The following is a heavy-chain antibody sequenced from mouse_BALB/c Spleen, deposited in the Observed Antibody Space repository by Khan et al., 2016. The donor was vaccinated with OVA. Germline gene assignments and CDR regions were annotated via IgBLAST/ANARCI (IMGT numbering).Heavy chain of an antibody. CDR1: GFTFSAYG. D-gene: IGHD4-1*01. J-gene: IGHJ3*01. V-gene: IGHV5-6*01. Sequence: VQLKQSGGDLVKPGGSLRLSCTASGFTFSAYGMYWVRQPPDKRLEWVATINRAGYYTYYQHTVKGRFTISRNNAENTLYLQMSSLKSEDTAIYYCASHLTGSFAYWGQGTLVTVSA. CDR2: INRAGYYT. CDR3: ASHLTGSFAY.